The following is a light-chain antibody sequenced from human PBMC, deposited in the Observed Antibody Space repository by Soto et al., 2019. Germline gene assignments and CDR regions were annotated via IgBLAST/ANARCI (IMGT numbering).Light chain of an antibody. Sequence: QSALTQPASVSGSPGQSITISCTGXSSXVGGYNYVSWYQQHPGKAPKLMIYEVSNRPSGVSNRFSGSKSGNTASLTISGLQAEDEADYYCSSYTSSSTWVFGGGTKLTVL. V-gene: IGLV2-14*01. CDR1: SSXVGGYNY. J-gene: IGLJ3*02. CDR3: SSYTSSSTWV. CDR2: EVS.